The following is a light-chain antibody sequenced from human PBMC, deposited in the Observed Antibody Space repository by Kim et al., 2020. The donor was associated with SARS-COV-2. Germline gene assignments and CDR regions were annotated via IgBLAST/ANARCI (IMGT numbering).Light chain of an antibody. CDR3: QQFNSYPV. CDR1: QGCGSA. Sequence: LAASVGDRVTITCRASQGCGSALAWYQQKPGKAPKLLIYDASSLESGVPSRFSGSGSGTDFTLTISSLQPEDFATYYCQQFNSYPVFGQGTKLEI. CDR2: DAS. V-gene: IGKV1-13*02. J-gene: IGKJ2*01.